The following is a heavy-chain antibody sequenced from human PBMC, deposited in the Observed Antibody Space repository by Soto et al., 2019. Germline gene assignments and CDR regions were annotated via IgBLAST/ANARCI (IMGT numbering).Heavy chain of an antibody. Sequence: SQTLSLTCAISGDSVSSNSAAWNWIRPSPSRGLEWLGRTYYRSKWYNDYAVSVKSRITINPDTSKNQFSLQLNSVTPEDTAVYYCARHHSTVDSSSYVIDYWGQGTLVTVSS. V-gene: IGHV6-1*01. CDR2: TYYRSKWYN. CDR3: ARHHSTVDSSSYVIDY. D-gene: IGHD6-6*01. CDR1: GDSVSSNSAA. J-gene: IGHJ4*02.